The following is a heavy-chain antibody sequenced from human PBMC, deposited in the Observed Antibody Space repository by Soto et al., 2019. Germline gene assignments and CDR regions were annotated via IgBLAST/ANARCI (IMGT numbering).Heavy chain of an antibody. J-gene: IGHJ6*02. CDR2: IYSGGST. Sequence: GGSLRLSCAASGFTVISNYMSWVRQAPGKGLEWVSVIYSGGSTYYADSVKGRFTISRDNSKNTLYLQMNSLRAEDTAVYYCAKAPNYSYYYGMDVWGQGTTVTVSS. V-gene: IGHV3-53*01. CDR3: AKAPNYSYYYGMDV. CDR1: GFTVISNY.